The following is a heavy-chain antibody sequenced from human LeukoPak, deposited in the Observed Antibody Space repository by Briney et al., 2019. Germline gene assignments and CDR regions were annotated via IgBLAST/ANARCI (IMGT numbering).Heavy chain of an antibody. CDR2: INPNSGGK. D-gene: IGHD6-19*01. CDR3: ASSAGIAVAGYFDY. Sequence: GASVKVSCKASGYTFTGYYMHWVRQAPGQGLEWMGWINPNSGGKNYAQKFQGRVTMTRDTSISTAYMELSRLRSDDTAVYYCASSAGIAVAGYFDYWGQGTLVTVSS. CDR1: GYTFTGYY. V-gene: IGHV1-2*02. J-gene: IGHJ4*02.